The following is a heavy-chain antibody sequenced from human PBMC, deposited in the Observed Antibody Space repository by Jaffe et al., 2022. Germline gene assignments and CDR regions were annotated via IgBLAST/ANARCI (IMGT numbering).Heavy chain of an antibody. V-gene: IGHV3-15*01. Sequence: EVQLVESGGGLVKPGGSLRLSCAASGFTFSNAWMSWVRQAPGKGLEWVGRIKSKTDGGTTDYAAPVKGRFTISRDDSKNTLYLQMNSLKTEDTAVYYCTTLPPFRRVAGPHYYYYYMDVWGKGTTVTVSS. CDR1: GFTFSNAW. J-gene: IGHJ6*03. CDR2: IKSKTDGGTT. CDR3: TTLPPFRRVAGPHYYYYYMDV. D-gene: IGHD6-19*01.